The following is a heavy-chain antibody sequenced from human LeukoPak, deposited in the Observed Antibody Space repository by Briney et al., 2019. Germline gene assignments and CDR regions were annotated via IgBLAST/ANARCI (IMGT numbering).Heavy chain of an antibody. V-gene: IGHV3-23*01. CDR1: GFTFSSYA. CDR2: ISGSGGST. J-gene: IGHJ4*02. CDR3: AKDLRLSVGTSPFDY. D-gene: IGHD4-23*01. Sequence: GGSLRLSCVASGFTFSSYAMSWVRQAPGKGLEWVSTISGSGGSTYYADSVKGRFTISRDNAKNSLYLQMNSLRADDTALYYCAKDLRLSVGTSPFDYWGQGTLVTVSS.